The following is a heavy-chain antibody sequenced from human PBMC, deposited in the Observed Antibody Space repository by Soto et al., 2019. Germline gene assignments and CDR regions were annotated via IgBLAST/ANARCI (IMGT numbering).Heavy chain of an antibody. CDR1: GFTFSTYA. J-gene: IGHJ6*02. D-gene: IGHD1-1*01. CDR2: ISGSGGSI. V-gene: IGHV3-23*01. CDR3: VKGYWKGDV. Sequence: EVQLLESGGGFVQPGGSLRLSCAASGFTFSTYAMNWVRQAPGNGLEWVSAISGSGGSIHYADSVKGRFTISRDNSKNTLYLQMNSLRDEDTAVYHCVKGYWKGDVWGQWTTVTVSS.